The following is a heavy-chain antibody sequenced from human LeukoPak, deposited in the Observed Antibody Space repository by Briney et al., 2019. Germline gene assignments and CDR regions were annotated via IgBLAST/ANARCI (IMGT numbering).Heavy chain of an antibody. Sequence: GASVKVSCKASGGTFSSYAISWVRQAPGQGLEWMGGIIPIFGTANYAQKFQGRVTITADESTSTAYMELSSLRSEDTAVYYCARDRLYNYGYYGMDVWGQGTTVTVSS. V-gene: IGHV1-69*13. J-gene: IGHJ6*02. D-gene: IGHD5-24*01. CDR2: IIPIFGTA. CDR3: ARDRLYNYGYYGMDV. CDR1: GGTFSSYA.